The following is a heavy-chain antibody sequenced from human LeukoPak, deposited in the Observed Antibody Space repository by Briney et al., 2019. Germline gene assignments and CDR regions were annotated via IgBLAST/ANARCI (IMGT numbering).Heavy chain of an antibody. CDR1: GGSISSSNYY. V-gene: IGHV4-39*01. J-gene: IGHJ5*02. CDR3: ARRGLTTGWFDP. D-gene: IGHD1-1*01. CDR2: IYYSGT. Sequence: SETLSLTCTVSGGSISSSNYYWGWIRQPPGKGLEWIGSIYYSGTYYNPSLKSRVTTSVDTSKNQFSLRLSSVTAADTSVYYCARRGLTTGWFDPWGQGTLVTVSS.